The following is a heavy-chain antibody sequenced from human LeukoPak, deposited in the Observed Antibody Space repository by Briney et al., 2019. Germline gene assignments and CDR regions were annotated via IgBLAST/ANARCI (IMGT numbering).Heavy chain of an antibody. V-gene: IGHV5-51*01. D-gene: IGHD6-19*01. CDR1: GYSFTSYW. CDR3: ARRGSGWYLSYWYFDL. Sequence: GESLKISCKGSGYSFTSYWIGWVRQVPGKGLEWMGIIYPGDSDTRYSPSFQGQVTISADKSISTAYLQWSSLKASDTAMYYCARRGSGWYLSYWYFDLWGRGTLVTVSS. CDR2: IYPGDSDT. J-gene: IGHJ2*01.